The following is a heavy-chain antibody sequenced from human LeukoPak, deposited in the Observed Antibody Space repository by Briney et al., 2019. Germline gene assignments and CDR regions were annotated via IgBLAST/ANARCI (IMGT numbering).Heavy chain of an antibody. D-gene: IGHD3-22*01. J-gene: IGHJ4*02. CDR3: VRGGYYYDIDY. CDR1: GLSFSSYT. V-gene: IGHV3-23*01. CDR2: ISGSGGST. Sequence: GGSLRLSCAASGLSFSSYTMNWVRQAPGKGLEWVSAISGSGGSTYYADSVKGRFAISRDNSKNTLYLQMNSLRAEDTAVYYCVRGGYYYDIDYWGQGTLVTVSS.